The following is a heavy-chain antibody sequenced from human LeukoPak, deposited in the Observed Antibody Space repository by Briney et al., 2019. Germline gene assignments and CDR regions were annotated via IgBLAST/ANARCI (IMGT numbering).Heavy chain of an antibody. Sequence: PGGSLRLSCAASGFTFSDYYMSWIRQAPGKGLEWVSYISSSGSTIYYADSVKGRFTISRDNAKNSLYLQMNGLRAEDTAVYYCARGHDYGDYYYYYYMDVWGKGTTVTVSS. V-gene: IGHV3-11*01. CDR1: GFTFSDYY. CDR3: ARGHDYGDYYYYYYMDV. J-gene: IGHJ6*03. D-gene: IGHD4-17*01. CDR2: ISSSGSTI.